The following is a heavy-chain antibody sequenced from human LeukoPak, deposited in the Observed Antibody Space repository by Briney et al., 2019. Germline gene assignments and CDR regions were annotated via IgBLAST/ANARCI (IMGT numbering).Heavy chain of an antibody. J-gene: IGHJ4*02. D-gene: IGHD3-10*01. CDR2: ISSSSSYT. CDR1: GFTFSDYY. CDR3: ARCAGFGESCDY. Sequence: GGSLRPSCAASGFTFSDYYMSWIRQAPGKGLEWVSYISSSSSYTNYGDSVKGRFTISRDNAKNSLYLQMNSLRAEDTAVYYCARCAGFGESCDYWGQGTLVTVSS. V-gene: IGHV3-11*03.